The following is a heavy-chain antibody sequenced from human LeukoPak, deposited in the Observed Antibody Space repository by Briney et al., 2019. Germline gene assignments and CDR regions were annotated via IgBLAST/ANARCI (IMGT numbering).Heavy chain of an antibody. CDR1: GFTFSSYA. J-gene: IGHJ6*03. CDR2: ISYDGSNK. Sequence: GGSLRLSCAASGFTFSSYAMHWVRQAPGKGLEWVAVISYDGSNKYYADSVKGRFTISRDNSKNTLYLQMNSLRAEDTAVYYCASGLLAAHPYYYYYMDVWGKGTTVTVSS. D-gene: IGHD6-6*01. CDR3: ASGLLAAHPYYYYYMDV. V-gene: IGHV3-30-3*01.